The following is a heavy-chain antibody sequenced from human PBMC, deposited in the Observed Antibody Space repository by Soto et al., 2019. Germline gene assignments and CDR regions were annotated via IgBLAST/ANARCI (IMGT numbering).Heavy chain of an antibody. V-gene: IGHV3-23*01. Sequence: PGGSLRLSCAASGFTFSSYAMSWVRQAPGKGLEWVSAISGSGGSTYYADSVKGRFTISRDNSKNTLYLQMNSLRAEDTAVYYCAKDAGASGIAAAGTDWFDPWGQGTLVTVT. D-gene: IGHD6-13*01. CDR1: GFTFSSYA. CDR2: ISGSGGST. J-gene: IGHJ5*02. CDR3: AKDAGASGIAAAGTDWFDP.